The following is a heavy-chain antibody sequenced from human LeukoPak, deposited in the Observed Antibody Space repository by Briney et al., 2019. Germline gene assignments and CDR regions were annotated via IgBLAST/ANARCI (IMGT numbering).Heavy chain of an antibody. CDR2: IIPTFGIA. CDR3: ARDSPPDQGSRIAAAGTGFDP. Sequence: SVKVSCKASGGTFSSYAISWVRQAPGQGLEWMGGIIPTFGIANYAQKFQGRVTITTDESTSTAYMELSSLRSEDTAVYYCARDSPPDQGSRIAAAGTGFDPWGQGTLVTVSS. D-gene: IGHD6-13*01. V-gene: IGHV1-69*05. CDR1: GGTFSSYA. J-gene: IGHJ5*02.